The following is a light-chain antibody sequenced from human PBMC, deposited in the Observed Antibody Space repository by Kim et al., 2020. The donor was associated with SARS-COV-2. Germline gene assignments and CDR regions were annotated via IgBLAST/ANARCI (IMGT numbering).Light chain of an antibody. CDR2: SNN. J-gene: IGLJ3*02. CDR1: SSNIGSNT. Sequence: GQRVTISCSGSSSNIGSNTVHWYQQLPGAAPKLLIYSNNQRPSGVPDRFSGSKSGTSASLAISGLQSEDEAEYYCAAWDDSLSGPVFGGGTQLTVL. CDR3: AAWDDSLSGPV. V-gene: IGLV1-44*01.